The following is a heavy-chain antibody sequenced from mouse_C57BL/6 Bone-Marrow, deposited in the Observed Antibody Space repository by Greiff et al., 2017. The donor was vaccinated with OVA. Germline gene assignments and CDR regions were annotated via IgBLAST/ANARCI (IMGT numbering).Heavy chain of an antibody. V-gene: IGHV1-67*01. CDR1: GYTFTDYA. D-gene: IGHD2-2*01. Sequence: VQLQQSGPELVRPGVSVKISCKGSGYTFTDYAMHWVKQSPAKGLEWIGVISTYYGDASYNQKFQDKATMTVDKSSSTAYMELDRLTSEDSAVDYGARWAMVTTGYYFDYWGQGTTLTVSS. CDR2: ISTYYGDA. CDR3: ARWAMVTTGYYFDY. J-gene: IGHJ2*01.